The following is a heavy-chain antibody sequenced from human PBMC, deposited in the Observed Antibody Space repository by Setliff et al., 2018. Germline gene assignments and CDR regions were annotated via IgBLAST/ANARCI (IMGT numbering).Heavy chain of an antibody. CDR3: TVYNTGSSKDHY. V-gene: IGHV4-39*07. Sequence: PSETLSLTCTVSGGSISSGSYYWIWIRQPPGKGLEWTGEINHSGSTNYNPSLKSRVTISVDTSKNQFSLKLSSVTAADTALYYCTVYNTGSSKDHYWGQGTPVTVSS. CDR2: INHSGST. D-gene: IGHD2-8*02. J-gene: IGHJ4*02. CDR1: GGSISSGSYY.